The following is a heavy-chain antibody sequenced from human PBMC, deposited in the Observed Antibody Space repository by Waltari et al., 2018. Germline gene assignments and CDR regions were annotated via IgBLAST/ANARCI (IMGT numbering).Heavy chain of an antibody. CDR3: ARDSITMVRGVKDGMDV. Sequence: QVQLVESGGGVVQPGRSLRLSCAASGFTFSSYGMHWVRQAPGKGLEWVAMIWYDGSNKYYADSVKGRFTISRDNSKNTLYLQMNSLRAKDTAVYYCARDSITMVRGVKDGMDVWGQGTTVTVSS. V-gene: IGHV3-33*01. CDR2: IWYDGSNK. CDR1: GFTFSSYG. J-gene: IGHJ6*02. D-gene: IGHD3-10*01.